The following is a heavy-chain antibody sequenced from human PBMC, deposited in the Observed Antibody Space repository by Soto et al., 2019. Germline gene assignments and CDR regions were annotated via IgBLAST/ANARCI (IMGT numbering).Heavy chain of an antibody. CDR3: AHSLITMVRGVIIPLGY. V-gene: IGHV2-5*02. J-gene: IGHJ4*02. Sequence: QITLKESGPTLVKPTQTLTLTCTFSGFSLSTSGVGVGWIRQPPGKALEWLALIYWDDDKRYSQSLKSRLTITKDTSKNQVVLTMTNMDPVDTATYYCAHSLITMVRGVIIPLGYWGQGTLVTVSS. D-gene: IGHD3-10*01. CDR2: IYWDDDK. CDR1: GFSLSTSGVG.